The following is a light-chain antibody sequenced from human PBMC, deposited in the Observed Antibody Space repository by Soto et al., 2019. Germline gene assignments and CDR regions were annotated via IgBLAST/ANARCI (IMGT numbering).Light chain of an antibody. J-gene: IGKJ2*01. V-gene: IGKV1-39*01. CDR2: AIS. CDR1: QSITNY. CDR3: PQSSSTPYT. Sequence: DIQMTQSPSSLSASVGDRVTITCRASQSITNYLNWYQQKPGKAPKLLMYAISTLQSGVPSRFGGSGSGTEFTLTISSLQPADFATYYCPQSSSTPYTFGQGTKVDIK.